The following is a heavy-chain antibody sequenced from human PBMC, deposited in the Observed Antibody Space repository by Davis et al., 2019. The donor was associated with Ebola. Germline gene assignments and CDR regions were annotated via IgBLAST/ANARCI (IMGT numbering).Heavy chain of an antibody. Sequence: GESLKISCVGSGFTFSKYWMSWVRQAPGKGLEWVANIKQDGSERYYVDSVRGRLTLSRDNAKNSMSLQMESLRAEDTAVYYCASWRWHDRVYKDPDDHMDVWGKGTTVTVSS. D-gene: IGHD2-8*01. CDR1: GFTFSKYW. J-gene: IGHJ6*03. CDR2: IKQDGSER. CDR3: ASWRWHDRVYKDPDDHMDV. V-gene: IGHV3-7*03.